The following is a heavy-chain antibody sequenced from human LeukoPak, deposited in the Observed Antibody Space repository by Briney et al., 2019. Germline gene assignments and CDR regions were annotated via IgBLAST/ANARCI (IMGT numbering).Heavy chain of an antibody. V-gene: IGHV1-8*01. Sequence: ASVKVSCKASGYTFTSFDMNWVRQATGQGLEWMGWMNPNSGNTGYAQKFQGRVTMTRNTSISTAYMELSRLRSDDTAVYYCARDPSVGIAARGFEYWGQGTLVTVSS. D-gene: IGHD6-6*01. CDR2: MNPNSGNT. J-gene: IGHJ4*02. CDR3: ARDPSVGIAARGFEY. CDR1: GYTFTSFD.